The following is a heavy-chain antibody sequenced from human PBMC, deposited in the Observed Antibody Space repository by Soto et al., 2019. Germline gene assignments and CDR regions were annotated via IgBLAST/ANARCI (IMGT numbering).Heavy chain of an antibody. Sequence: GGSLRLSCAASGFTFSSYWMHWVRQAPGKGLVWVSRINSDGSSTSYADSVKGRFTISRDNAKNTLYLQMNSLRAEDTAVYYCAKSLSVGATTPFDYWGQGTLVTVSS. V-gene: IGHV3-74*01. CDR3: AKSLSVGATTPFDY. J-gene: IGHJ4*02. D-gene: IGHD1-26*01. CDR2: INSDGSST. CDR1: GFTFSSYW.